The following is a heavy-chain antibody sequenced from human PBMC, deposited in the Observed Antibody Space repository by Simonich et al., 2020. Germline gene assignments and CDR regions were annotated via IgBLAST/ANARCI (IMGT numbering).Heavy chain of an antibody. D-gene: IGHD6-13*01. CDR2: ISIISSYI. CDR3: ARDAAGDY. CDR1: GFTFSSYS. V-gene: IGHV3-21*01. J-gene: IGHJ4*02. Sequence: EVQLVESGGGLVKPGGSLRLSCAASGFTFSSYSMNWVRQAPGKGLEWVSSISIISSYIYYADSVKGRFTISRDNAKTSLYLQMNSLRAEDTAVYYCARDAAGDYWGQGTLVTVSS.